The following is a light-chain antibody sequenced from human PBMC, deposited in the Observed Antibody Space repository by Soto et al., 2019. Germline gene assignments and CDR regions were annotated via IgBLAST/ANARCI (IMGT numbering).Light chain of an antibody. CDR3: QQLNSYPPWT. CDR1: QGISSN. V-gene: IGKV1-9*01. Sequence: IQLTQSPSSLSASVGDRVTITCRASQGISSNLAWYQQKPGRAPKLLIFGASTLESGVPSRFSGSGSGTDFNLTISSLQPEDFATYFCQQLNSYPPWTFGQGTKVEIK. CDR2: GAS. J-gene: IGKJ1*01.